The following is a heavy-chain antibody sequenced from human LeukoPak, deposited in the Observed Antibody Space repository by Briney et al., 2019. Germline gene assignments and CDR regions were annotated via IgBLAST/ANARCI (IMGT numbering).Heavy chain of an antibody. Sequence: SVKVPCKASGGTFSSYAISWVRQAPGQGLEWMGGIIPIFGTANYAQKFQGRVTITTDESTSTAYMELSSLRSEDTAVYYCAIAVLGSWYFDPWGQGTLVTVSS. V-gene: IGHV1-69*05. CDR1: GGTFSSYA. CDR2: IIPIFGTA. D-gene: IGHD6-13*01. J-gene: IGHJ5*02. CDR3: AIAVLGSWYFDP.